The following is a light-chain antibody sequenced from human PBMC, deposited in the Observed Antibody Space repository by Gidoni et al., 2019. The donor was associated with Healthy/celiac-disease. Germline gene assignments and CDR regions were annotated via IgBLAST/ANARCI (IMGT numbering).Light chain of an antibody. CDR2: WAS. Sequence: DIVMTQSPDSLAVSLGERATINCKSSQSVLYSSNNKNYVAWYQQKPGQPPKLLIYWASTRESGVPDRFSGSGSGTDFTLTISSLQAEDVAVYYCQQYYSTPHFGQGTRLEIK. CDR3: QQYYSTPH. J-gene: IGKJ5*01. CDR1: QSVLYSSNNKNY. V-gene: IGKV4-1*01.